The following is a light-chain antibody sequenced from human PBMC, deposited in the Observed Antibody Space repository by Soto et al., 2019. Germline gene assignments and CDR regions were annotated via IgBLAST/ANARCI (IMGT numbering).Light chain of an antibody. CDR2: GAS. Sequence: EIVLTQSPGTLSLSPGERATLSCRASQSVSSSYFAWYQQKPGQAPRLLIYGASSRATGIPERFSGSGSGTDFTLTISSLEPEDFAVYYCQQYGSSRVCTFGQGTKLEIK. J-gene: IGKJ2*02. CDR3: QQYGSSRVCT. CDR1: QSVSSSY. V-gene: IGKV3-20*01.